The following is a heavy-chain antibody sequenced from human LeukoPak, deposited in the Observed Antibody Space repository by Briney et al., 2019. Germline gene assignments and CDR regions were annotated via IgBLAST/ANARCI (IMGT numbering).Heavy chain of an antibody. J-gene: IGHJ6*02. CDR3: ARIDILTGYSYYYYGMDV. D-gene: IGHD3-9*01. V-gene: IGHV4-39*01. CDR1: GGSISSSSYY. CDR2: IYYSGST. Sequence: SETLSLTCTVSGGSISSSSYYWGWIRQPPGKGLEWIGSIYYSGSTYYNPSLKSRVTISVDTSKNQFSLKLSSVTAADTAVYYSARIDILTGYSYYYYGMDVWGQGTTVTVSS.